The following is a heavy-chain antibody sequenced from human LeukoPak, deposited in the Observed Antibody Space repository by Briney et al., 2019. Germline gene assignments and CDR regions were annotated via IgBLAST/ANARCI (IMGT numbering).Heavy chain of an antibody. CDR3: AKDQEATAMVGDFDY. CDR1: GFTFDDYA. J-gene: IGHJ4*02. CDR2: ISWNSGSI. D-gene: IGHD5-18*01. V-gene: IGHV3-9*01. Sequence: PGGSLRLSCTASGFTFDDYAMHWVRQAPGKGLEWVSGISWNSGSIGYADSVKGRFTISRDNAKNSLYLQMNSLRAEDTALYYCAKDQEATAMVGDFDYWGQGTLVTVSS.